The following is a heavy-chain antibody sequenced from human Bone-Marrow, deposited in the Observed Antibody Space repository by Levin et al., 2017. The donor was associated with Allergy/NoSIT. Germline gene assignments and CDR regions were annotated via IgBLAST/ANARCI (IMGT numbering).Heavy chain of an antibody. Sequence: QTLSLTCAASGFTFGDSAMSWFRQAPGKGLQWVGSIRSTPYGGTTEYAASVKGRFSISRDDSKSIAYLQMNTLRTEDTALYYCSRDGTYDSGWRDYWGQGTLVTVSS. CDR2: IRSTPYGGTT. V-gene: IGHV3-49*03. D-gene: IGHD6-25*01. CDR1: GFTFGDSA. J-gene: IGHJ4*02. CDR3: SRDGTYDSGWRDY.